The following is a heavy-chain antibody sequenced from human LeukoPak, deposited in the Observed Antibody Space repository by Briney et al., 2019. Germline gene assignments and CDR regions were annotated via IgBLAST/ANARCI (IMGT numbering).Heavy chain of an antibody. CDR1: GFTFSSYA. CDR3: GREILEPGKTLTY. J-gene: IGHJ4*02. CDR2: ISYDGSNK. Sequence: GGSLRLSCAASGFTFSSYAMHWVRQAPGKGLEWVAVISYDGSNKYYADSVKGRFTISRDNAKNTLYLQMNSLRVEDTAVYYCGREILEPGKTLTYWGQGSLITVSS. D-gene: IGHD1-14*01. V-gene: IGHV3-30*04.